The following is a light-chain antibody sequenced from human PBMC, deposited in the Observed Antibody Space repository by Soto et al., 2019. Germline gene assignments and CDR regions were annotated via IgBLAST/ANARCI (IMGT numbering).Light chain of an antibody. Sequence: QSVLTQPHSVSGAPGQRVTISCTGSSSNIGAGYDVHWYQQLPGTAPKLLLYNDNNRPSGVPDRISGSKSGTSASLAITGLQAEDEADYYCQSYDSSLSGYVFGTGTKVTVL. CDR1: SSNIGAGYD. V-gene: IGLV1-40*01. CDR2: NDN. J-gene: IGLJ1*01. CDR3: QSYDSSLSGYV.